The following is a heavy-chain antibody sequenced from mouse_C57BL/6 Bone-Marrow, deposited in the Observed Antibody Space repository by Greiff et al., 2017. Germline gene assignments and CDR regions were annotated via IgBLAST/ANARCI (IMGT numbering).Heavy chain of an antibody. Sequence: VQLVESGPGLVAPSPSLSITCTVSGFSLTSYAIRWVRPPPGKGLEWLGVIWPGGGTNYNSPLNSSLSTSTDDSKCHASFNMIRQQTADTARYCCGRESSYAMDYGGQGA. CDR3: GRESSYAMDY. CDR2: IWPGGGT. D-gene: IGHD1-1*01. CDR1: GFSLTSYA. V-gene: IGHV2-9-1*01. J-gene: IGHJ4*01.